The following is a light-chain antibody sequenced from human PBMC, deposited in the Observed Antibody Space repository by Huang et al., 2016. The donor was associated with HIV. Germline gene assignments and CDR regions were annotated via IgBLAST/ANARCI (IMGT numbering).Light chain of an antibody. J-gene: IGKJ2*01. CDR1: ESLTNK. V-gene: IGKV3-15*01. CDR2: STS. CDR3: QQYSNWPPMFT. Sequence: EVVMTQSPGTLSVSPGKRATLSCKTSESLTNKLVWYQHKPGQAPRLLIDSTSTRATGVPARFSGGGSGTEFTRTISSLQSEDFGIYYCQQYSNWPPMFTFGQGTKLEI.